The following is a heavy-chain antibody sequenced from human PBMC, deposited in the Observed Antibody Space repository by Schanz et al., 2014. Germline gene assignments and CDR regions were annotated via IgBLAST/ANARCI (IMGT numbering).Heavy chain of an antibody. V-gene: IGHV1-8*01. D-gene: IGHD6-13*01. CDR3: ARDGEAAAGCDY. CDR2: MNPTTGNR. CDR1: GGTFSSST. J-gene: IGHJ4*02. Sequence: QVQLVQSGAEVKKPGSSVKVSCKASGGTFSSSTLTWVRQAPGQGLEWMGRMNPTTGNRGYAQNFQGRVTMTRDTSTSTVYMELSSLRSEDTAVYYCARDGEAAAGCDYWGQGTLVTVSS.